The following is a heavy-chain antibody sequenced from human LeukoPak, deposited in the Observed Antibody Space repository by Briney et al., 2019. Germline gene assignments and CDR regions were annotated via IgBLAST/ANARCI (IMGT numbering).Heavy chain of an antibody. CDR2: ISYDGSNK. CDR1: GFTFSSYA. J-gene: IGHJ4*02. D-gene: IGHD3-10*01. CDR3: ARDISGIWFGELSSTFDY. V-gene: IGHV3-30-3*01. Sequence: GGSLRLSCAASGFTFSSYAMHWVRQAPGKGLEWVAVISYDGSNKYYADSVKGRFTISRDNSKNTLYLQMNSLRAEDTAVYYCARDISGIWFGELSSTFDYWGQGTLVTVSS.